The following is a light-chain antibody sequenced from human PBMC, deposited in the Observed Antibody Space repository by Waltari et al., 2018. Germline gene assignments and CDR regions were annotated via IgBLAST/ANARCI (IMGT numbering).Light chain of an antibody. V-gene: IGKV1-5*03. J-gene: IGKJ4*01. CDR2: KAF. Sequence: DIQMTQSPSTLSASVGDRIIIPCRASQSISNWLAWYQQKPGKAPKLLIYKAFTLETGVPSRFSGSGSGTVFTLTISSLQPDDFATYYCQQYNIYSLLTFGGGTKVEIE. CDR3: QQYNIYSLLT. CDR1: QSISNW.